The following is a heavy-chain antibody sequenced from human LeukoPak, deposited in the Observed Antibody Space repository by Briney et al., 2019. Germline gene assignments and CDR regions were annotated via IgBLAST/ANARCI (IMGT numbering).Heavy chain of an antibody. CDR1: GVSISSSSYY. Sequence: PSETLSLTCTVSGVSISSSSYYWGWIRQPPGKGLEWIGSIYYSGSTYYNPSLKSRVTISVDTSKNQFSLKLSSVTSADTAVYYCARRGYGSPVDCWGQGTLVTVS. D-gene: IGHD3-10*01. CDR2: IYYSGST. V-gene: IGHV4-39*01. J-gene: IGHJ4*02. CDR3: ARRGYGSPVDC.